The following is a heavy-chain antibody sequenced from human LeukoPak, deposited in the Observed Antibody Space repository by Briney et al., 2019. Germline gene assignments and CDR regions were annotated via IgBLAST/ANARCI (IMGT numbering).Heavy chain of an antibody. CDR1: GYTFTNYY. Sequence: ASVKVSCKASGYTFTNYYIHWVRQAPGHGLEWLGISNPSGDSTNYAQKFQGRVTMTRDTPTSTVYMDLSSLRSEDTAVYYCARESKWEPRVFDYWGQGTLVTVSS. CDR2: SNPSGDST. V-gene: IGHV1-46*01. D-gene: IGHD1-26*01. J-gene: IGHJ4*02. CDR3: ARESKWEPRVFDY.